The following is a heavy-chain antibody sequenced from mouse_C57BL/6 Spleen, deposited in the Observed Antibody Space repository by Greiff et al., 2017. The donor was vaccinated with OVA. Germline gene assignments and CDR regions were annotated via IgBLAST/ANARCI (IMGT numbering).Heavy chain of an antibody. CDR2: IRNKANNHAT. D-gene: IGHD1-1*01. CDR3: TRQATVVAHFDY. Sequence: EVMLVESGGGLVQPGGSMKLSCAASGFTFSDAWMDWVRQSPEKGLEWVAEIRNKANNHATYYAESVKGRFTISRDDSKSSVYLQMNSLRAEDTGIYYCTRQATVVAHFDYWGQGTTRTVSS. CDR1: GFTFSDAW. J-gene: IGHJ2*01. V-gene: IGHV6-6*01.